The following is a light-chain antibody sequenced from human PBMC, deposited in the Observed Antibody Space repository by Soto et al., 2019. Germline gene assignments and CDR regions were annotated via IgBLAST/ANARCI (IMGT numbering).Light chain of an antibody. CDR1: QSVSSN. Sequence: EIVMTQSPATLSVSPGERATLSCRASQSVSSNLAWYQQKPGQAPRLLIYGASTRATGIPARFSGSGSGTEFTLTISSLRSEDFAVYYCQHYNNPGGGGGWTFGQGTKVEIK. CDR3: QHYNNPGGGGGWT. J-gene: IGKJ1*01. V-gene: IGKV3-15*01. CDR2: GAS.